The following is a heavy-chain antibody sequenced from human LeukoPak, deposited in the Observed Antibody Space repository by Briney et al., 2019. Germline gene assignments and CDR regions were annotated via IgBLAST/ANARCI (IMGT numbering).Heavy chain of an antibody. V-gene: IGHV4-59*12. D-gene: IGHD3-22*01. CDR2: IYYTGST. J-gene: IGHJ4*02. CDR3: ASSGYSYFDY. Sequence: SETLSLTCIVSGGSISNYYWTWIRQPPGKGLEWIGYIYYTGSTNYNPSLKSRVTISVDTSKNQFSLKLSSVTAADTAVYYCASSGYSYFDYWGQGTLVTVSS. CDR1: GGSISNYY.